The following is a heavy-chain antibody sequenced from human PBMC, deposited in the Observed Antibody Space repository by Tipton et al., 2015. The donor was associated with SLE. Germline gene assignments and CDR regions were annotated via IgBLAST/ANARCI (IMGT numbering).Heavy chain of an antibody. CDR1: GFTFSSYE. CDR2: ISSSGSTI. Sequence: SLRLSCAASGFTFSSYEMNWVRQAPGKGLEWVSYISSSGSTIYYADSVKGRFTISRDNAKNSLYLQMNSLRAEDTAVYYCARDGEDTVVIATYYGMDVWGQGTTVTVSS. V-gene: IGHV3-48*03. J-gene: IGHJ6*02. D-gene: IGHD2-21*01. CDR3: ARDGEDTVVIATYYGMDV.